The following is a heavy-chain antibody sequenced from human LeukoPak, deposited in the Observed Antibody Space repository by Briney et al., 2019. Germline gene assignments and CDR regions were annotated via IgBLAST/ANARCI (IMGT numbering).Heavy chain of an antibody. J-gene: IGHJ3*02. V-gene: IGHV4-59*11. D-gene: IGHD3-10*01. CDR3: ARDTHEYGSGSYYDDTFDS. Sequence: SETLSLTCTVSGGSMIDHYWSWVRQPPGKGLEWVGYMHHSGKANSNPSLKSRVTISVDTSKNQVSLKLSSVTAADTAVYYCARDTHEYGSGSYYDDTFDSWGQGHWSPSPQ. CDR1: GGSMIDHY. CDR2: MHHSGKA.